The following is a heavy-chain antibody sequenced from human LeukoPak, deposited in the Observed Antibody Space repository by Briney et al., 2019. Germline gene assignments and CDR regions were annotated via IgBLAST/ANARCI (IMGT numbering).Heavy chain of an antibody. D-gene: IGHD5-12*01. CDR3: ARVRMVATWDYFDW. CDR2: IRQDGSEK. Sequence: GGSLRLSCAASGFTFTSNWMSWVRQAPGKGLEWVANIRQDGSEKYYVDSVKGRFTISRDNAKNSLYLQMNSLRAEDTAVYYCARVRMVATWDYFDWWGQGNLVTVSS. CDR1: GFTFTSNW. J-gene: IGHJ4*02. V-gene: IGHV3-7*01.